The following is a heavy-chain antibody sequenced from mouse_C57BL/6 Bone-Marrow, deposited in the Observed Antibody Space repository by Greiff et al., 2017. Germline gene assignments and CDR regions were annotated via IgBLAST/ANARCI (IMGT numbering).Heavy chain of an antibody. CDR1: GYTFTDYE. CDR3: TRNGLDY. CDR2: IDPETGGT. V-gene: IGHV1-15*01. J-gene: IGHJ2*01. Sequence: VQLQQSGAELVRPGASVTLSCKASGYTFTDYEMHWVKQTPVHGLEWIGAIDPETGGTAYNQKFKGKAILTADKSSSTAYMELPSLTSEDSAVYYCTRNGLDYWGQGTTLTVSS.